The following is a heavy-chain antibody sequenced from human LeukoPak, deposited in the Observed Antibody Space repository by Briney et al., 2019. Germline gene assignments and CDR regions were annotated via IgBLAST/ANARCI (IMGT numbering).Heavy chain of an antibody. Sequence: SETLSLTCAVYGGSFSGYYWSWIRQPPGKGLEWIREINHSGSTNYNPSLKSRVTISVDTSKNQFSLKLSSVTAADTAVYYCARTGSLGRYDYVWGSYRRYYFDYWGQGTLVTVSS. CDR1: GGSFSGYY. CDR3: ARTGSLGRYDYVWGSYRRYYFDY. V-gene: IGHV4-34*01. CDR2: INHSGST. J-gene: IGHJ4*02. D-gene: IGHD3-16*02.